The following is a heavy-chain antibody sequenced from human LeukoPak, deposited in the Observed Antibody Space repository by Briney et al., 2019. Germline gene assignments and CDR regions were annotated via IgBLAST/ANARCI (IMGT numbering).Heavy chain of an antibody. CDR2: ISGSGGST. J-gene: IGHJ4*02. CDR1: GFTFSSYA. CDR3: AKEMKAYYYDSSGYYYY. Sequence: GGSLRLSCAASGFTFSSYAMSWVRQAPGKGLEWVSAISGSGGSTYYADSVKGRFTLSRDNSKNTLYLQMNSLRAEDTAVYYCAKEMKAYYYDSSGYYYYWGQGTLVTVSS. D-gene: IGHD3-22*01. V-gene: IGHV3-23*01.